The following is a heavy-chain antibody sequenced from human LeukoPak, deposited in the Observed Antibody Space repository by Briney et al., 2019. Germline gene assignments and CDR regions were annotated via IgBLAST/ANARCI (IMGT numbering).Heavy chain of an antibody. CDR1: GYSSSSYW. V-gene: IGHV5-51*01. CDR3: AKQSSGYYRGVAFNV. J-gene: IGHJ3*01. CDR2: IYPGDSDT. Sequence: GESLKISCKVSGYSSSSYWIGWVRQMPGKGLEWMGIIYPGDSDTRYSPSFQGQVTISADKSISTAYLQWSSLKASDTAMYYCAKQSSGYYRGVAFNVWGQGTMVTVSS. D-gene: IGHD3-22*01.